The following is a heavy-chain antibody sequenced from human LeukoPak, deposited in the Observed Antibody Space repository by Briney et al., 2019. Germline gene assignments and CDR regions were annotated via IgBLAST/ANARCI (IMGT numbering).Heavy chain of an antibody. CDR2: ISGSGGST. Sequence: AGGSLRLACGASGFTFSSYAMRWVRQARGRGGEGVSAISGSGGSTYYADSVKGRFTISRDNSKTTLYLQMNSLRAEDTAVYYCAKENVVYQLLYSGYFDYWGQGTLVTVSS. V-gene: IGHV3-23*01. CDR1: GFTFSSYA. CDR3: AKENVVYQLLYSGYFDY. D-gene: IGHD2-2*02. J-gene: IGHJ4*02.